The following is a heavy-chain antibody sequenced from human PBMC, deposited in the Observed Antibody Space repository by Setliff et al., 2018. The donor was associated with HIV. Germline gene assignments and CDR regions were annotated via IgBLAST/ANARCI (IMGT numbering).Heavy chain of an antibody. Sequence: GSLRLSCAASGFTFSSYWMSWVRQAPGKGLEWVANIKQDGSEKYYVDSVKGRFTISRDNAKNSLYLQMNSLRAEDTAVYYCARDANWERGSHYFDYWGQGTLVTVSS. D-gene: IGHD7-27*01. CDR2: IKQDGSEK. J-gene: IGHJ4*02. CDR1: GFTFSSYW. CDR3: ARDANWERGSHYFDY. V-gene: IGHV3-7*01.